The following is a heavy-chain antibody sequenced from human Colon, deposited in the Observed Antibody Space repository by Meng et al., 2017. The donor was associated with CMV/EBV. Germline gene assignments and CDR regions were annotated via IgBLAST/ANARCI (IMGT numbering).Heavy chain of an antibody. V-gene: IGHV3-23*01. CDR3: AKRTNFWSAYAA. CDR1: GFPFSTYA. Sequence: SCEASGFPFSTYAVSWVRQAPGKGLQWVSGISGGGGDTYYTDSVKGRFTISRDNSKNTLYLQMNSLRVEDTAVYYCAKRTNFWSAYAAWGQGTLVTVSS. J-gene: IGHJ5*02. CDR2: ISGGGGDT. D-gene: IGHD3-3*01.